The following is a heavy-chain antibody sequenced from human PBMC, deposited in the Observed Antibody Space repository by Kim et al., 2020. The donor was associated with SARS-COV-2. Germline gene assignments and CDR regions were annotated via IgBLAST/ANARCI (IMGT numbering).Heavy chain of an antibody. V-gene: IGHV3-30*04. CDR2: ISYDGSNK. J-gene: IGHJ4*02. CDR1: GFTFSSYA. CDR3: ARDQSSGSYELYYFDY. D-gene: IGHD1-26*01. Sequence: GGSLRLSCAASGFTFSSYAMHWVRQAPGKGLEWVAVISYDGSNKYYADSVKGRFTISRDNSKNTLYLQMNSLRAEDTAVYYCARDQSSGSYELYYFDYWGQGTLVTVSS.